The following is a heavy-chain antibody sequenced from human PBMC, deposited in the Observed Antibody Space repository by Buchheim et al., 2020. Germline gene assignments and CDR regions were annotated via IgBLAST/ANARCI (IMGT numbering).Heavy chain of an antibody. CDR1: GFAFSNYA. J-gene: IGHJ4*02. Sequence: YLLESGGGSVQPGGSLRLSCVASGFAFSNYAMSWVRQAPGKGLEWVSSISGTGGGIHYADSVKGRFTISRDNSKKTLYLQLNSLRAEDTAVYKCVKGLWDASGPLEPFEYWGPGAL. V-gene: IGHV3-23*01. CDR2: ISGTGGGI. D-gene: IGHD1-26*01. CDR3: VKGLWDASGPLEPFEY.